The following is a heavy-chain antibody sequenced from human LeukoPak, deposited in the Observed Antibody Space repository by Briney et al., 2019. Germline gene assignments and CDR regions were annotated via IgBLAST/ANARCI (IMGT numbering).Heavy chain of an antibody. CDR1: GFTFSSYA. CDR2: ISDSGDTP. Sequence: GGSLRLSCTASGFTFSSYAMSWVRQAPGKGLKWVSSISDSGDTPYYADSVKGRFTISRDNAKNSLYLQMNSLRAEDTAVYYCARQPDCSGGSCYPDYWGQGTLVTVSS. CDR3: ARQPDCSGGSCYPDY. D-gene: IGHD2-15*01. V-gene: IGHV3-23*01. J-gene: IGHJ4*02.